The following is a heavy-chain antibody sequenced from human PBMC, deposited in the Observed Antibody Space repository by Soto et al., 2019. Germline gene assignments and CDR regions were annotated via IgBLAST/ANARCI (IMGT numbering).Heavy chain of an antibody. D-gene: IGHD3-10*01. CDR1: GGTFNRYA. CDR3: ARLAALLFYYGMDV. Sequence: QVQLVQSGAEVKKPGSSVKVSCKASGGTFNRYAISWVRQAPGQGLEWMGGIIPIFGIGNDAQKFQGRVTITADESTSTAYMELSSLRSEDTAVYYCARLAALLFYYGMDVWGQGTTVTVSS. J-gene: IGHJ6*02. CDR2: IIPIFGIG. V-gene: IGHV1-69*01.